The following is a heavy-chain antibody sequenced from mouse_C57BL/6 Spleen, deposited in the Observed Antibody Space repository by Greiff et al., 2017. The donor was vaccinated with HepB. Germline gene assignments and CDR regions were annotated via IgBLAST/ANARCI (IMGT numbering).Heavy chain of an antibody. J-gene: IGHJ2*01. D-gene: IGHD1-1*01. Sequence: VQLKESGPGLVKPSQSLSLTCSVTGYSITSGYYWNWIRQFPGNKLEWMGYISYDGSNNYNPSLKNRISITRDTSKNQFFLKLNSVTTEDTATYYCARDRDYYGSSHFDYWGQGTTLTVSS. CDR2: ISYDGSN. V-gene: IGHV3-6*01. CDR3: ARDRDYYGSSHFDY. CDR1: GYSITSGYY.